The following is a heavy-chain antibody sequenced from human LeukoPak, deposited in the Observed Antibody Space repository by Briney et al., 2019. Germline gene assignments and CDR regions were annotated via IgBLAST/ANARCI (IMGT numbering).Heavy chain of an antibody. CDR2: IYYSGST. V-gene: IGHV4-59*01. J-gene: IGHJ4*02. CDR1: GGSISGYY. Sequence: SETLSLTCTVSGGSISGYYWSWIRQPPGKGLEWIGHIYYSGSTNYNPSLKSRVTISIDTSKNQFSLRLSSVTAADTAVYYCARGAAGYSYGWGQGTLVTVSS. CDR3: ARGAAGYSYG. D-gene: IGHD5-18*01.